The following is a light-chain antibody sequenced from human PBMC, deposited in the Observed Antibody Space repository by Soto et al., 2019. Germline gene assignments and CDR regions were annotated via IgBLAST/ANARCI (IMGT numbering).Light chain of an antibody. CDR2: DVS. J-gene: IGLJ2*01. CDR1: SSDVGDYNY. CDR3: ITYTRSSTLHVV. V-gene: IGLV2-14*01. Sequence: QSALTQPASVSGSPGQSITISCTGTSSDVGDYNYVSWYQQHPGKAPKLMIYDVSNRPSGVSNRFSGSKSGNTASLTISGLQDEPEVDSYCITYTRSSTLHVVFGGGTKLTVL.